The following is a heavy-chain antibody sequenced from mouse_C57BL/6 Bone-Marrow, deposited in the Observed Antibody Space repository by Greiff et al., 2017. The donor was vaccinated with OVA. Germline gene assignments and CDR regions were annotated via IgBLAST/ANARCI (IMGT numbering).Heavy chain of an antibody. CDR3: ARMGITPHAFCYAMDY. CDR2: INPNNGGT. D-gene: IGHD2-3*01. V-gene: IGHV1-26*01. Sequence: VQLQQSGPELVKPGASVKISCKASGYTFTDYYMNWVKQSHGKSLEWIGDINPNNGGTSYNQKFKGKATLTVDKSSSTAYMELRSLTSEDSAVYYCARMGITPHAFCYAMDYWGQGTSVTVSS. CDR1: GYTFTDYY. J-gene: IGHJ4*01.